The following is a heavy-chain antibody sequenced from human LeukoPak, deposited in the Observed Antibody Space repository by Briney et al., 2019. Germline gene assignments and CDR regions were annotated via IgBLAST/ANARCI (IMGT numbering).Heavy chain of an antibody. V-gene: IGHV5-51*01. CDR2: IYPGDSDT. Sequence: GESLKISCKGSGYSFTTYWIGWVRQMPGKGLEWMGIIYPGDSDTRYSPSFQGQVTISADKSISIVYLQWSSLKASDTAMYYCARHGGGIVVVETANEYYFDYWGQGTLVTVSS. CDR3: ARHGGGIVVVETANEYYFDY. D-gene: IGHD2-2*01. CDR1: GYSFTTYW. J-gene: IGHJ4*02.